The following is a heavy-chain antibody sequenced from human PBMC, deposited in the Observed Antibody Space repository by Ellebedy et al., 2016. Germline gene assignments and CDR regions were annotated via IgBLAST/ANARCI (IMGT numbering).Heavy chain of an antibody. J-gene: IGHJ4*02. CDR1: GFTFSSYA. CDR2: IKEDGSEK. CDR3: ARARGFDY. V-gene: IGHV3-7*01. Sequence: GGSLRLXXAASGFTFSSYAMSWVRQAPGKGLEWVANIKEDGSEKYYVDSVSGRFTISRDNAKNSLYLQMNSPRAEDTAVYYCARARGFDYWGQGTLVTVSS.